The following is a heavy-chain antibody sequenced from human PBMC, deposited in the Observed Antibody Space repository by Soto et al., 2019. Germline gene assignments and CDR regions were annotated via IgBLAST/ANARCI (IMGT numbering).Heavy chain of an antibody. CDR3: ARDRYSSSSPA. D-gene: IGHD6-6*01. J-gene: IGHJ5*02. V-gene: IGHV3-74*01. CDR1: GFSVCSYW. CDR2: INSDGSST. Sequence: GGSMRLSCAASGFSVCSYWMHWVRQAPGKGLVWVSRINSDGSSTSYADSVKGRFTISRDNAKNTLYLQMNSLRAVDTAVYYCARDRYSSSSPALGQGTLVTVSS.